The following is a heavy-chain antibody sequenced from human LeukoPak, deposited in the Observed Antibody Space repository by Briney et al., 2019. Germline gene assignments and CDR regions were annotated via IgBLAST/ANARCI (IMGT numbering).Heavy chain of an antibody. CDR2: IYYSGST. Sequence: SETLSLTCTVSGGSISSSSYYWGWIRQPPGTGLEWLGSIYYSGSTYYNPSLKSRVTISVDTSKNQFSLKLSSVTAADTAVYYCARTTSIAARPANKVGMTWGQGTLVTVSS. CDR1: GGSISSSSYY. CDR3: ARTTSIAARPANKVGMT. D-gene: IGHD6-6*01. J-gene: IGHJ5*02. V-gene: IGHV4-39*01.